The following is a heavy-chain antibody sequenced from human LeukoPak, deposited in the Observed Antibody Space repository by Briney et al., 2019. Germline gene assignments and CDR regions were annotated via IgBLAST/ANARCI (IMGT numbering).Heavy chain of an antibody. CDR1: GFTFSTYR. CDR2: INTDNSTI. CDR3: ARATSTSGPTFDY. V-gene: IGHV3-48*02. J-gene: IGHJ4*02. Sequence: QSGGSLRLSCAASGFTFSTYRMNWVRQAPGKGLEWLSYINTDNSTIYYTDSLKGRFTISRDNAKNSLYLQMNSLRDEDTAVYYCARATSTSGPTFDYWGQGTLVTVSS. D-gene: IGHD6-19*01.